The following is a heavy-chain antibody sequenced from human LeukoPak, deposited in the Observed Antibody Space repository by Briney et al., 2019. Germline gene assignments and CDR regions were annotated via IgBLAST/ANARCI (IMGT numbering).Heavy chain of an antibody. CDR2: INPNGGGT. J-gene: IGHJ4*02. D-gene: IGHD1-26*01. CDR3: ARHGGGSYWVDY. Sequence: ASVTISCLPSGYTFTGYYMYWVRLAPGQGLEWMGRINPNGGGTDYAQKFQGRVTMTRDTSISTAYMELNNLKSDDTAVYYCARHGGGSYWVDYWGQGTLATVSS. V-gene: IGHV1-2*06. CDR1: GYTFTGYY.